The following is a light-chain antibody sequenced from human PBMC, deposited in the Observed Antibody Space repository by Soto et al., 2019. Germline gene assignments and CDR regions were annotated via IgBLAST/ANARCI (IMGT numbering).Light chain of an antibody. CDR1: QSISDR. V-gene: IGKV1-39*01. CDR3: QQSYSSPPT. CDR2: DAS. Sequence: IQMTQSPSSLSASLGDRVTITCRASQSISDRLAWYQRKPGKAPKLLIFDASSLQSGVPSRFSGSRSGPDFTLTISSLQPEDFATYYCQQSYSSPPTFGQGTKVDIK. J-gene: IGKJ1*01.